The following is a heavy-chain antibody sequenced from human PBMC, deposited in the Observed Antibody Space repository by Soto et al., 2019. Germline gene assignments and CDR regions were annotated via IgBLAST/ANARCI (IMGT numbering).Heavy chain of an antibody. CDR1: GYSFTNFP. CDR3: ARQSTITFDY. CDR2: INGGNGNT. Sequence: ASVKVSCKASGYSFTNFPINWVRQAPGQRLEWMGWINGGNGNTQYSQKFQGRAIISRDTSASTAYMELSSLRSEDTAVYYCARQSTITFDYWGLGTLVTVSS. V-gene: IGHV1-3*01. J-gene: IGHJ4*02. D-gene: IGHD1-20*01.